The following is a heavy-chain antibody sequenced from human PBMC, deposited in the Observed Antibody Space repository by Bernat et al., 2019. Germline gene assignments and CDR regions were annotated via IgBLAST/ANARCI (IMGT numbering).Heavy chain of an antibody. V-gene: IGHV1-69-2*01. CDR3: ATLYPALLDY. D-gene: IGHD2-8*01. Sequence: VQLVQSGAEVKKPGSSVKVSCKASGGTFSSYAISWVRQAPGQGLEWMGLVDPEDGETIYAEKFQGRVTITADTSTDTAYMELSSLRSEDTAVYYCATLYPALLDYWGQGTLVTVSS. J-gene: IGHJ4*02. CDR2: VDPEDGET. CDR1: GGTFSSYA.